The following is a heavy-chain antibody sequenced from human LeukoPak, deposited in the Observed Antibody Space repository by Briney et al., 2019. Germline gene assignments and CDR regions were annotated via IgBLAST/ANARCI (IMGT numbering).Heavy chain of an antibody. CDR1: GGSFSGYY. Sequence: SETLSLTCAVYGGSFSGYYWSWIRQPPGKGLEWIGEINHSGSTNYNPSLKSRVTISVDTSKNQFSLKLSSVTAADTAVYYCARRGRRDGYRGGYFDYWGQGTLVTVFS. CDR2: INHSGST. V-gene: IGHV4-34*01. J-gene: IGHJ4*02. CDR3: ARRGRRDGYRGGYFDY. D-gene: IGHD5-24*01.